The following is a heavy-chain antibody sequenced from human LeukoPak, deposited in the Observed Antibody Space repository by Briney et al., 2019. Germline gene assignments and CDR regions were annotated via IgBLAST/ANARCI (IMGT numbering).Heavy chain of an antibody. CDR1: GFIFSDYS. J-gene: IGHJ6*04. V-gene: IGHV4-59*10. CDR2: IYTSGST. Sequence: GSLRLSCVASGFIFSDYSMDWVRQAPGKGLEWIGRIYTSGSTNYNPSLKSRVTMSRDTSKNQFSLKLSSVTAADTAVYYCAGLYVWGKGITVTISS. CDR3: AGLYV. D-gene: IGHD3-16*01.